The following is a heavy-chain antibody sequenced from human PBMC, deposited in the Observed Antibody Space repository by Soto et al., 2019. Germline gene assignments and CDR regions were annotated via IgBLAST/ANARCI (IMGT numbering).Heavy chain of an antibody. CDR2: ISSSSSYI. J-gene: IGHJ4*02. CDR3: ARDPSGPNTAMATFDY. CDR1: GFTFSSYS. V-gene: IGHV3-21*01. Sequence: GGSLRLSCAASGFTFSSYSMNWVRQAPGKGLEWVSSISSSSSYIYYADSVKGRFTISRDNAENSLYLQMNSLRAEDTAVYYCARDPSGPNTAMATFDYWGQGTLVTVSS. D-gene: IGHD5-18*01.